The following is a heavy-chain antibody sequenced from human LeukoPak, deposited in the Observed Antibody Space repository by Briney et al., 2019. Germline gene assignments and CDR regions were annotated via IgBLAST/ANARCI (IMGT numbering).Heavy chain of an antibody. V-gene: IGHV2-70*11. CDR1: GFSLSASGMC. CDR2: IDWDDDE. CDR3: ARSANWGTIYFDF. Sequence: SGPTLVNPTQTLTLTCTFSGFSLSASGMCVNWIRQPPGKALEWLARIDWDDDENYSTSLKTRLTISKDTSKNQVVLTMTNTDPVDTATYYCARSANWGTIYFDFWGQGALVTVSS. J-gene: IGHJ4*02. D-gene: IGHD7-27*01.